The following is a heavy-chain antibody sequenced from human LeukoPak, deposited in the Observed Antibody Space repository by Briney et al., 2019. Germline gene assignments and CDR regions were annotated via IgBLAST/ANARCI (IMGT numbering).Heavy chain of an antibody. D-gene: IGHD3-3*01. CDR3: ARLGLYDFWSGYANHYYYYYMDV. V-gene: IGHV1-46*01. Sequence: ASVKVSCKASGYTFTSYYMHWVRQAPGQGLEWMGIINPSGGTTSSAQKFKGRVTMTTDTSTSTAYMELRSLGSDDTAVYYCARLGLYDFWSGYANHYYYYYMDVWGKGTTVTVSS. J-gene: IGHJ6*03. CDR2: INPSGGTT. CDR1: GYTFTSYY.